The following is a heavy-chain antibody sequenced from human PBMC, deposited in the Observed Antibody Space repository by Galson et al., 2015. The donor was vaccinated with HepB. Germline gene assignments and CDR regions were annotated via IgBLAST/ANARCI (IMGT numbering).Heavy chain of an antibody. J-gene: IGHJ5*02. CDR3: ARERGSCSRTSCMGFAP. V-gene: IGHV1-69*13. CDR2: IIPIFGTA. D-gene: IGHD2-2*01. CDR1: GGTFSRYT. Sequence: SVKVSCKASGGTFSRYTISWVRQAPGQGLEWMGGIIPIFGTANYAQKFQGRVTITADESTNTAYMELSSLGSEDTAGYYCARERGSCSRTSCMGFAPWGQGTLVTVSS.